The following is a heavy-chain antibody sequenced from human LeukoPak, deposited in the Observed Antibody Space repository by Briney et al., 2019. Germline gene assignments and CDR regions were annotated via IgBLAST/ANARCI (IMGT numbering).Heavy chain of an antibody. Sequence: SETLSLTCTVSGDSVTTYCWNWIRQPPGKGLEWIGYVYYSGYTNYNASLKSRVSISIDTSKNQFSLTLNSVTAADTAVYYCARDRSISGDYGDFSFDSWGQGTLVTVSS. CDR3: ARDRSISGDYGDFSFDS. D-gene: IGHD4-17*01. CDR2: VYYSGYT. J-gene: IGHJ4*02. CDR1: GDSVTTYC. V-gene: IGHV4-59*02.